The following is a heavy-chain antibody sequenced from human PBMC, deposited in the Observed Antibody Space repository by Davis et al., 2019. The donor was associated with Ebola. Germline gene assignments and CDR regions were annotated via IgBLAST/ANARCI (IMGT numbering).Heavy chain of an antibody. D-gene: IGHD4-23*01. J-gene: IGHJ4*02. CDR3: THGGNSEDY. Sequence: GESLKISCAASGFTFSSYWMSWVRQAPGKGLEWVANIKQDGSEKYYVDSVKGRFTISRDNAKNSLYLQMNSLRAEDTAVYYCTHGGNSEDYWGQGTLVTVSS. CDR1: GFTFSSYW. V-gene: IGHV3-7*03. CDR2: IKQDGSEK.